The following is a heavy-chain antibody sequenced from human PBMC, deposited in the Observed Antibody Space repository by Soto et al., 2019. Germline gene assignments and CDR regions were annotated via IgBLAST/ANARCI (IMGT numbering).Heavy chain of an antibody. J-gene: IGHJ5*02. CDR2: IVPIVETP. CDR3: ARLSRPNYYDTSGFFKDNWFDP. CDR1: GGTFNSYD. V-gene: IGHV1-69*13. D-gene: IGHD3-22*01. Sequence: ASVKVSCKASGGTFNSYDINWVRQAPGQGLEWMGGIVPIVETPKYAQKFQGRVTITADESTNTVYMELSSLRSEDTAMYYCARLSRPNYYDTSGFFKDNWFDPWGQGTLVTVSS.